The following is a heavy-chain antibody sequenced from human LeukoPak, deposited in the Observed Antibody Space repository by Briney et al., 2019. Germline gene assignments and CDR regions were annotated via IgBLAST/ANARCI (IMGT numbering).Heavy chain of an antibody. CDR3: ARDSYMFGSDY. V-gene: IGHV3-48*03. J-gene: IGHJ4*02. Sequence: GGSLRLSWVTSGFTFTSYVFNWVRQAPGKGLEWVSYISNGGGTIYYADSVKGRFIISRDNAKNSVFLQMNTLRAEDTAVYYCARDSYMFGSDYWGQGTLVTVSS. CDR2: ISNGGGTI. D-gene: IGHD3-10*02. CDR1: GFTFTSYV.